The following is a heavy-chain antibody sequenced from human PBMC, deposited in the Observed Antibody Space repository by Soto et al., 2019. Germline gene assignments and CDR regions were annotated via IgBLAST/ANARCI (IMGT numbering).Heavy chain of an antibody. V-gene: IGHV1-18*01. Sequence: QVQLVQSGAEVRKPGASVKVSCKASGYTFTTYGISWVRQAPGQGLEWMGWISGYNGHTKYAQKFQGRVTMTTDTSTSTVYMDLRSLRSDDTAVYYCAREGEMPDYYYGLDVWGQGNTVTVSS. CDR2: ISGYNGHT. J-gene: IGHJ6*02. D-gene: IGHD3-16*01. CDR3: AREGEMPDYYYGLDV. CDR1: GYTFTTYG.